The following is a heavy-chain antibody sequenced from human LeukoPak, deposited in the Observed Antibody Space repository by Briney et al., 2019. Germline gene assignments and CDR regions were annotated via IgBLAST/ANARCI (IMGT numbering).Heavy chain of an antibody. CDR2: ISATGGTI. V-gene: IGHV3-48*03. CDR1: GFTFSSNG. CDR3: AKFLAAAGTGGDY. D-gene: IGHD6-13*01. Sequence: GGSLRLSCAASGFTFSSNGMNWVRQAPGKGLEWVSYISATGGTIYYADSVKGRFTISRDNAKNSLYLQMNSLRAEDTAVYYCAKFLAAAGTGGDYWGQGTLVTVSS. J-gene: IGHJ4*02.